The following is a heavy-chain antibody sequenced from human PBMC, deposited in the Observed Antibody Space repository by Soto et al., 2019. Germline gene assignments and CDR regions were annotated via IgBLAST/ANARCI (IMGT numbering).Heavy chain of an antibody. CDR3: AKDGWLQLDDAFDN. CDR1: GFTFSSYA. J-gene: IGHJ3*02. D-gene: IGHD5-12*01. CDR2: ISGGGGST. Sequence: GGSLRLSCAASGFTFSSYAMSWVRQAPGKGLEWVSGISGGGGSTYYADSVKGRFTISRDNSKNTLYLQMNNLRAEDTAVNYCAKDGWLQLDDAFDNWGQGTMVTVSS. V-gene: IGHV3-23*01.